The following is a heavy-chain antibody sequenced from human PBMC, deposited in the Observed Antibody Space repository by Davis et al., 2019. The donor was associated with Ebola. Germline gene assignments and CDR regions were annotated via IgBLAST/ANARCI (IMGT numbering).Heavy chain of an antibody. D-gene: IGHD2-2*01. CDR2: IYSGGST. CDR3: AREGKYRDESRTFDN. CDR1: GFLVSRYY. V-gene: IGHV3-53*05. Sequence: ASPGFLVSRYYMSRVRHAPAKGLERVPVIYSGGSTYYADSVKGRFTISRDNSKNTLYLQMNSLRAEDTAVYYCAREGKYRDESRTFDNWGQGTLVTVSS. J-gene: IGHJ4*02.